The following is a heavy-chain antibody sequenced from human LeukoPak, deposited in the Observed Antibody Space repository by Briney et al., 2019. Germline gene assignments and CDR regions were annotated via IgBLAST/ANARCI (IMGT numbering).Heavy chain of an antibody. CDR2: IYYSGST. CDR1: GGFISDRSYF. CDR3: ARERLAGRFHRLGGMDV. D-gene: IGHD2-15*01. Sequence: KPSETLSLTCSVSGGFISDRSYFWGWIPQPPGKGLEWIGSIYYSGSTYYNPSLKSRVTISVDTSKNQFSLKLSSVTAADTAVYYCARERLAGRFHRLGGMDVWGQGTTVTVSS. V-gene: IGHV4-39*07. J-gene: IGHJ6*02.